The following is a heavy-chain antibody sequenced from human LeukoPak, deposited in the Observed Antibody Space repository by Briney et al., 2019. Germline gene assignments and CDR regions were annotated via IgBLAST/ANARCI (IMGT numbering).Heavy chain of an antibody. V-gene: IGHV3-7*01. D-gene: IGHD6-19*01. Sequence: GGSLRLSCVGSGFTFSNNWMGWERQTPGKGREWVANIKQDGSEKYYVPYVKGPFTISRDNAKNSLSLQMNSLRAEDTAVYYCVRDFYGSGPDLDYWGQGTLVTVSS. CDR1: GFTFSNNW. J-gene: IGHJ4*02. CDR3: VRDFYGSGPDLDY. CDR2: IKQDGSEK.